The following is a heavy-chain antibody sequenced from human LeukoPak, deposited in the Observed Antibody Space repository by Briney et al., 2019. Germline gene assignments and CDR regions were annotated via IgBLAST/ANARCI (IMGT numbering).Heavy chain of an antibody. J-gene: IGHJ6*03. D-gene: IGHD6-13*01. V-gene: IGHV3-30*02. CDR1: GFSFSSYG. CDR2: IRSDGSNK. CDR3: ARVCSSTPPTSDYYYYYMDV. Sequence: GGSLRLSCAGSGFSFSSYGMHWVRQAPGKGLEWMAFIRSDGSNKYYADSVKGRFTISRDNSKNTLYLQMNSLRAEDTAVYYCARVCSSTPPTSDYYYYYMDVWGKGTTVTVSS.